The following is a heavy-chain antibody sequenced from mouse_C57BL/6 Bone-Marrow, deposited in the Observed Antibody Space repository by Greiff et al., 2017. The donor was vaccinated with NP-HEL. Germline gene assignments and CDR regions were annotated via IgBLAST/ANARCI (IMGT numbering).Heavy chain of an antibody. CDR3: ARQGSSGSSPMDY. CDR1: GYAFTNYL. V-gene: IGHV1-54*01. CDR2: INPGSGGT. Sequence: QVQLQQSGAELVRPGTSVKVSCKASGYAFTNYLIEWVKQRPGQGLEWIGVINPGSGGTNYNEKFKGKATLTADKSSSTAYMQLSSLTSEDSAVYCCARQGSSGSSPMDYWGQGTSVTVSS. D-gene: IGHD1-1*01. J-gene: IGHJ4*01.